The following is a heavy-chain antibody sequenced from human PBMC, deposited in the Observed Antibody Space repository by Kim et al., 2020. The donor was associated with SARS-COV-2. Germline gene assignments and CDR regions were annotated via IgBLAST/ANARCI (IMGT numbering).Heavy chain of an antibody. J-gene: IGHJ2*01. CDR1: GGSISSSSYY. CDR3: ARHDIRYFDWLSPPRVSDWYFDL. CDR2: IYYSGST. V-gene: IGHV4-39*01. D-gene: IGHD3-9*01. Sequence: SETLSLTCTVSGGSISSSSYYWGWIRQPPGKGLEWIGSIYYSGSTYYNPSLKSRVTISVDTSKNQFSLKLSSVTAADTAVYYCARHDIRYFDWLSPPRVSDWYFDLWGRGTLVTVSS.